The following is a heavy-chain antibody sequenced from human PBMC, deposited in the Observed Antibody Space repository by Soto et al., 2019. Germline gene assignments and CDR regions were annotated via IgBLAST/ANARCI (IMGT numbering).Heavy chain of an antibody. J-gene: IGHJ4*02. CDR2: IIPILGIA. V-gene: IGHV1-69*08. CDR1: GGTFSSYT. Sequence: QVQLVQSGAEVKKPGSSVKVSCKASGGTFSSYTISWVRQAPGQGLEWMGRIIPILGIANYAQKFQGRVTITADTSTSTAYMELSRLRSEDTAVYCCARDGMVRGGLDYWGQGTLVTVSS. CDR3: ARDGMVRGGLDY. D-gene: IGHD3-10*01.